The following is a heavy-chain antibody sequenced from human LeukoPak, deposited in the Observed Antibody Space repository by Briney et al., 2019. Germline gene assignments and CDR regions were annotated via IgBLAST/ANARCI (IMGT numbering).Heavy chain of an antibody. D-gene: IGHD3-10*01. V-gene: IGHV4-31*03. CDR2: IYNSGRT. CDR3: ARYWYDSGSYSYFDS. J-gene: IGHJ4*02. Sequence: SQTLSLTCTVSGGSISSGGFHWGWIRQHPGKGLEWFGYIYNSGRTSYNPSLKSRITISVDTSKNQFSLTLSSVTAADTAVYYCARYWYDSGSYSYFDSWGQGTLVTVSS. CDR1: GGSISSGGFH.